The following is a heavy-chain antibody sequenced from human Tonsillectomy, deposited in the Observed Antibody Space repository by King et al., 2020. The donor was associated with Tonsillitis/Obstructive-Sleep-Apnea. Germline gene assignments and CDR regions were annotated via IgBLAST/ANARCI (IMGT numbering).Heavy chain of an antibody. V-gene: IGHV1-18*01. Sequence: VQLVESGAEVKKPGASVKVSCQASGYTFTSYGISWVRQAPGKGLEWMGWIGAYNGNTNYAQKLQGRVTMTTDTSTSTVYMELRSLRSDDTAVYYCARDWEYQVSLNCFDPWGQGTLVTVSS. CDR3: ARDWEYQVSLNCFDP. D-gene: IGHD2-2*01. CDR2: IGAYNGNT. CDR1: GYTFTSYG. J-gene: IGHJ5*02.